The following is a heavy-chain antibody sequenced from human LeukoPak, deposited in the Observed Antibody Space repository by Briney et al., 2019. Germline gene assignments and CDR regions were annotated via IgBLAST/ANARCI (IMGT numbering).Heavy chain of an antibody. J-gene: IGHJ4*02. V-gene: IGHV6-1*01. Sequence: SQTLSLTCAISGDTVSSNSAAWIWIRQSPSRGLEWPGRTYYRSRWYNDYAVSVKSRITISPDTSKNQFSLQLNSVTPEDTAVFYCARDLDGFDYWGQGTLVTVSS. CDR2: TYYRSRWYN. CDR3: ARDLDGFDY. CDR1: GDTVSSNSAA.